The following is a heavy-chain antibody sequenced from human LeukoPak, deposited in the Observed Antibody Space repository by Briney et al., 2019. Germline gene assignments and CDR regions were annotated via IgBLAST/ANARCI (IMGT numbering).Heavy chain of an antibody. CDR1: GGSISSGGYY. V-gene: IGHV4-34*01. Sequence: SETLSLTCAVSGGSISSGGYYWSWIRQPPGKGLEWIGEISHSGSTNYNPSLKSRVTISVDTSKNQFSLKLSSVTAADTAVYYCARVLRWLQAFDIWGQGTMVTVSS. J-gene: IGHJ3*02. D-gene: IGHD5-24*01. CDR3: ARVLRWLQAFDI. CDR2: ISHSGST.